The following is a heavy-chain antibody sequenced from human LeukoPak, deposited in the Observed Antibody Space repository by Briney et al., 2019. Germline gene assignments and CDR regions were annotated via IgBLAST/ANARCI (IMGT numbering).Heavy chain of an antibody. CDR1: GGSISSSSYY. Sequence: PSETLSLTCTVSGGSISSSSYYWGWIRQPPGKGLEWIGSIYYSGSTYYNPSLKSRVTISVDTSKNQFSLKLSSVTAADTAVYYCARPLLRGGYFDYWGQGTLVTVSS. V-gene: IGHV4-39*01. CDR3: ARPLLRGGYFDY. D-gene: IGHD1-26*01. J-gene: IGHJ4*02. CDR2: IYYSGST.